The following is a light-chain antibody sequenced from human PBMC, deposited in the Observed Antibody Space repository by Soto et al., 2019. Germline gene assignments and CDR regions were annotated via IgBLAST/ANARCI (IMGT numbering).Light chain of an antibody. V-gene: IGKV3-15*01. Sequence: EIGMTQSPATLSVSSGERATLSCRASHSVSSNLAWYQQKPGQAPRLLIYGASTRATGIPARFSGSGSGTEFTLTISSLQSEDFAVYYCQQYNNWPRTFGQGTKVEIK. CDR1: HSVSSN. J-gene: IGKJ1*01. CDR3: QQYNNWPRT. CDR2: GAS.